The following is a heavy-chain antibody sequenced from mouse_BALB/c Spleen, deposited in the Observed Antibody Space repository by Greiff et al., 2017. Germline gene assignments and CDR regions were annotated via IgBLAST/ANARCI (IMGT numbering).Heavy chain of an antibody. CDR3: ASEGPYYFDY. CDR1: GYTFTSYT. V-gene: IGHV1-4*01. Sequence: QVQLKQSGAELARPGASVKMSCKASGYTFTSYTMHWVKQRPGQGLEWIGYINPSSGYTNYNQKFKDKATLTADKSSSTAYMQLSSLTSEDSAVYYCASEGPYYFDYWGQGTTLTVSS. CDR2: INPSSGYT. J-gene: IGHJ2*01.